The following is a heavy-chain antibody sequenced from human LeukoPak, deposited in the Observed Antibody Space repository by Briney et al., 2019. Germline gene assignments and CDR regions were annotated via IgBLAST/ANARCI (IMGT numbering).Heavy chain of an antibody. CDR1: GFTFDDHG. D-gene: IGHD2-21*02. CDR3: ASVVVTAEDAFDI. J-gene: IGHJ3*02. V-gene: IGHV3-9*01. CDR2: ISWSSGII. Sequence: PGGSLRLSCAASGFTFDDHGMHWVRQAPGKGLEWVSGISWSSGIIGYADSVKGRFTISRDNAKNSLYLQMNSLRAEDTAVYYCASVVVTAEDAFDIWGQGTMVTVSS.